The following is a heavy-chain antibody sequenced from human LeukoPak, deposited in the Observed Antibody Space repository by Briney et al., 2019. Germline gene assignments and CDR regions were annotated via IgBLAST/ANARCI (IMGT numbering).Heavy chain of an antibody. V-gene: IGHV4-59*01. CDR3: ARDCSGGSPKRFDAFDI. Sequence: PSETLSLTCTVSGGSISSYYWSWIRQPPGKGLEWIGYIYYSGSTNYNPSLKSRVTISVDTSKNQFSLKLSSVTAADTAVYYCARDCSGGSPKRFDAFDIWGQGTMVTVSS. CDR1: GGSISSYY. CDR2: IYYSGST. D-gene: IGHD2-15*01. J-gene: IGHJ3*02.